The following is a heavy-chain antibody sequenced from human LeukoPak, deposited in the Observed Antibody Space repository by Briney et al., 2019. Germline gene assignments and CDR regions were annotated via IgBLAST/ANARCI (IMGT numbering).Heavy chain of an antibody. D-gene: IGHD3-3*01. CDR2: IYYSGST. CDR3: ASRSSIWSGYQDTLYYFDS. V-gene: IGHV4-59*01. CDR1: GGAISSYY. J-gene: IGHJ4*02. Sequence: KASETLSLTRTASGGAISSYYWSWIRQPPGKRLEWIGHIYYSGSTNYNPSLKSRVTISVDTSKNQFSLKLSSVTAADTAVYYCASRSSIWSGYQDTLYYFDSWGQGTLVTVSS.